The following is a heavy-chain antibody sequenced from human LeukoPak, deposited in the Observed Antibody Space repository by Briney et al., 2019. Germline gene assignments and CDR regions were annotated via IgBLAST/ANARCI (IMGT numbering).Heavy chain of an antibody. Sequence: GGSLRLSCAAPGFTFSNAWMSWVRQAPGKGLEWVGRIKSKTDGGTTDYAAPGKGRFTISRDDLKNTLYLQMNSLKTEDTAVYYCTTGTTKVLRYLPFGEGPYYYGMDVWGQGTTVTVSS. D-gene: IGHD3-9*01. J-gene: IGHJ6*02. V-gene: IGHV3-15*01. CDR3: TTGTTKVLRYLPFGEGPYYYGMDV. CDR2: IKSKTDGGTT. CDR1: GFTFSNAW.